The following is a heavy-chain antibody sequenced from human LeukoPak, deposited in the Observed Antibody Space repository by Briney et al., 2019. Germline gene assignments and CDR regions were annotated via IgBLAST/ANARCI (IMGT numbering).Heavy chain of an antibody. CDR3: AGLYDSSGYSPVAFDI. J-gene: IGHJ3*02. Sequence: GGSLRLSCAASGFTVSSNYMSWVRQAPGKGLEWVSVIYSGGSTYYADSVKGRFTISRDNSKNSLYLQMNSLRAEDTAVYYCAGLYDSSGYSPVAFDIWGQGTMVTVSS. D-gene: IGHD3-22*01. V-gene: IGHV3-66*02. CDR2: IYSGGST. CDR1: GFTVSSNY.